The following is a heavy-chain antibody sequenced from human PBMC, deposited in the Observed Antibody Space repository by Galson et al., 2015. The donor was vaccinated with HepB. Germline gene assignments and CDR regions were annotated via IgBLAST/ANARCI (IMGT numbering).Heavy chain of an antibody. Sequence: SVKVSCKASGYTFTGYYMHWVRQAPGQGLEWMGRINPNSGNTGYAQKFQGRVTMTRNTSISTAYMELSSLRSEDTAVYYCARYLAVAGGGDYWGQGTLVTVSS. CDR1: GYTFTGYY. CDR3: ARYLAVAGGGDY. CDR2: INPNSGNT. D-gene: IGHD6-19*01. V-gene: IGHV1-8*02. J-gene: IGHJ4*02.